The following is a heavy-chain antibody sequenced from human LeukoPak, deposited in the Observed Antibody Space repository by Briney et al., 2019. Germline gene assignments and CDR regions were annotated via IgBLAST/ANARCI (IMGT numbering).Heavy chain of an antibody. CDR1: GFTFSSYP. V-gene: IGHV3-30*04. CDR2: ISYDGSNK. CDR3: AKGLWGNDY. D-gene: IGHD7-27*01. Sequence: PGGSLRLSCAASGFTFSSYPMHWVRQAPGKGLEWVALISYDGSNKYFADSVKGRFTISRDNSKNTLYLQMNSLRPEDTAVYYCAKGLWGNDYWGQGTLVTVSS. J-gene: IGHJ4*02.